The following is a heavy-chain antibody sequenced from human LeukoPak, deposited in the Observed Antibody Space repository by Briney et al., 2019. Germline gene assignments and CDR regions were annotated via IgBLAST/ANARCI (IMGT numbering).Heavy chain of an antibody. J-gene: IGHJ5*02. D-gene: IGHD2-2*03. Sequence: PSETLSLTCTVSGDSISSYYWSWIRQPPEKGLEWIGYIYYSRSTNYNPSLKSRVTISVDTSKNQISLKLSSVTAADTAVYYCARHRGYCSSTSCSYNWFDPWGQGTLVTVSS. CDR3: ARHRGYCSSTSCSYNWFDP. V-gene: IGHV4-59*08. CDR1: GDSISSYY. CDR2: IYYSRST.